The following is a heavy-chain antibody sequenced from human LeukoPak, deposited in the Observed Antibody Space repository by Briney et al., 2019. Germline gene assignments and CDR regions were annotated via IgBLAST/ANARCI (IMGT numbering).Heavy chain of an antibody. V-gene: IGHV1-46*01. CDR3: ALSRRVVVAATGDFDI. Sequence: ASVKVSCKASGYTFTGYYMHCVRQAPGQGLEWMGWINPSGGSTSYAQKFQGRVTMTRDMSTSTVYMELSSLRSEDTAVYYCALSRRVVVAATGDFDIWGQGTMVTVSS. D-gene: IGHD2-15*01. CDR2: INPSGGST. CDR1: GYTFTGYY. J-gene: IGHJ3*02.